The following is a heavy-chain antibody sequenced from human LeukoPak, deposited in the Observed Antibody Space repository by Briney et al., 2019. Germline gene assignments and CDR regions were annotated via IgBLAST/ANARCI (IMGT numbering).Heavy chain of an antibody. J-gene: IGHJ4*02. Sequence: ASVKVSCKASGYTFTGYYMHWVGQAPGQGLEWMGWINPNSGGTNYAQKFQGRVTMTRDTSISTAYMELSGLRSDDTAVYYCARDRGVRGVTTALGYWGQGTLVTVSS. V-gene: IGHV1-2*02. CDR3: ARDRGVRGVTTALGY. CDR2: INPNSGGT. CDR1: GYTFTGYY. D-gene: IGHD3-10*01.